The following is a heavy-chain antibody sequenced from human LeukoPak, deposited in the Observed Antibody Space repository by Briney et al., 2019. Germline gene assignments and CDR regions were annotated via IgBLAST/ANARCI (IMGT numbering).Heavy chain of an antibody. D-gene: IGHD3/OR15-3a*01. CDR2: ITSRSNTI. CDR3: AREEDYDAFDI. J-gene: IGHJ3*02. Sequence: GGSLRLSCATYGFTFSDYSLNWVRQAPGKGLEWVSYITSRSNTIYYADSVKGRFTISRDNAKNSLYLQMNSLRAEDTAVYYCAREEDYDAFDIWGQGTMVTVSS. V-gene: IGHV3-48*04. CDR1: GFTFSDYS.